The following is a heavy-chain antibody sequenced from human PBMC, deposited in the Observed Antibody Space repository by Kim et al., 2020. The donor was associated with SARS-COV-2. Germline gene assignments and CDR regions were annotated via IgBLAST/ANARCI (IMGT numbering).Heavy chain of an antibody. Sequence: SETLSLTCTVSGGSISSGGYYWSWIRQHPGKGLEWIGYIYYSGSTYYNPSLKSRVTISVDTSKNQFSLKLSSVTAADTAVYYCARFSVRGVIAYYDYYYGMDVWGQGTTVTVSS. V-gene: IGHV4-31*03. J-gene: IGHJ6*02. CDR2: IYYSGST. CDR1: GGSISSGGYY. CDR3: ARFSVRGVIAYYDYYYGMDV. D-gene: IGHD3-10*01.